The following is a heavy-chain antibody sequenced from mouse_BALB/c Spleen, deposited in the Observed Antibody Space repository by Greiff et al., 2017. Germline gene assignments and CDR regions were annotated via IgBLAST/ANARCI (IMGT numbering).Heavy chain of an antibody. V-gene: IGHV5-9*03. CDR3: ASRMDY. CDR1: GFTFSSYT. Sequence: EVHLVESGGGLVKPGGSLKLSCAASGFTFSSYTMSWVRQTPEKRLEWVATISSGGGNTYYPDSVKGRFTISRDNAKNNLYLQMSSLRSEDTALYYCASRMDYWGQGTSVTVSS. CDR2: ISSGGGNT. J-gene: IGHJ4*01.